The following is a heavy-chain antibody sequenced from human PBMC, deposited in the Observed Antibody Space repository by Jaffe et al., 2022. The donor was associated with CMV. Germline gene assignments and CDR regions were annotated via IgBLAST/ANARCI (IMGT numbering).Heavy chain of an antibody. CDR1: GFTFSDYE. V-gene: IGHV3-48*03. J-gene: IGHJ2*01. D-gene: IGHD3-22*01. CDR3: ARGMDDSSGSSKGPVWYFDL. Sequence: EVQLVESGGGLVQPGGSLRLSCAASGFTFSDYEMNWIRQAPGKGPEWLSHISGTGSFTSHADSVKGRFTISRDNAKKSLYLQMNSLRFEDSALYYCARGMDDSSGSSKGPVWYFDLWGRASLVTVSS. CDR2: ISGTGSFT.